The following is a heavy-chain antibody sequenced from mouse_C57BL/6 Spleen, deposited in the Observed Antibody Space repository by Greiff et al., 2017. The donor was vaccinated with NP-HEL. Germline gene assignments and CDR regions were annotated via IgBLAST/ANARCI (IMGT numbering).Heavy chain of an antibody. V-gene: IGHV5-6*01. CDR1: GFTFSSYG. J-gene: IGHJ1*03. Sequence: EVQLVESGGDLVKPGGSLKLSCAASGFTFSSYGMSWVRQTPDKRLEWVATISSGGSYTYYPDSVKGRFTISRDNAKNTLYLQMSSLKSEDTAMYYCARTGSGFDVWGTGTTVTVSS. D-gene: IGHD4-1*01. CDR2: ISSGGSYT. CDR3: ARTGSGFDV.